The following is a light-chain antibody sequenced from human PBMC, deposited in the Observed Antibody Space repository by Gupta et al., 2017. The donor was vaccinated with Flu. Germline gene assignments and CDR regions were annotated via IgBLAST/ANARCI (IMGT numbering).Light chain of an antibody. CDR3: GTWDSSLSSYV. V-gene: IGLV1-51*02. J-gene: IGLJ1*01. CDR2: ENN. CDR1: SSNIGDKY. Sequence: KVTISSSGSSSNIGDKYVFWSPHLHGPAPKLLIYENNKRPAGIPDRFSGSKSATSATLGITGLQTGDEADYYCGTWDSSLSSYVFGTGTKVTVL.